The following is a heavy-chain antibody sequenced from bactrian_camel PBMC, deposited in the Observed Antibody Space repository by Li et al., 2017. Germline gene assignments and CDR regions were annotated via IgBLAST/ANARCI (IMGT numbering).Heavy chain of an antibody. D-gene: IGHD3*01. CDR1: GYTYSSNC. J-gene: IGHJ6*01. CDR2: IDSDGRT. V-gene: IGHV3S53*01. CDR3: AADVRYGCHSGSWLSAQRHNPDFGY. Sequence: HVQLVESGGGSVQAGGSLRLSCAASGYTYSSNCMGWFRQAPGKEERGGVAAIDSDGRTSYVNSVKGRFTISQDNAKNTLTLQMNSLKPEDTAMYYCAADVRYGCHSGSWLSAQRHNPDFGYWGQRTQVTVSS.